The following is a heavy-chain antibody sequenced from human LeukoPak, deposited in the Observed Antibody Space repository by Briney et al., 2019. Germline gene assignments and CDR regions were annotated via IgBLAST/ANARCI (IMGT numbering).Heavy chain of an antibody. CDR3: AREARYGQGFDY. CDR1: GFTFSSYE. CDR2: INWNGGST. V-gene: IGHV3-20*04. Sequence: GGSLRLSCAASGFTFSSYEMNWVRQAPGKGLEWVSGINWNGGSTGYADSVKGRFTISRDNAKNSLYLQMNSLRAEDTALYYCAREARYGQGFDYWGQGTLVTVSS. D-gene: IGHD5-18*01. J-gene: IGHJ4*02.